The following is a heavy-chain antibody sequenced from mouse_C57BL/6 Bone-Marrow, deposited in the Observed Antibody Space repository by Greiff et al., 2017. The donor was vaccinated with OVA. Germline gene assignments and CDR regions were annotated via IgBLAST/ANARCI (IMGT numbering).Heavy chain of an antibody. CDR2: ISYDGSN. CDR3: AREVTTAY. Sequence: EVQLKESGPGLVKPSQSLSLTCSVTGYSITSGYYWNWIRQFPGNKLEWMGYISYDGSNNYNPSLKNRISITRDTSKNQFFLKLNSVTTEDTATYYCAREVTTAYWGQGTLVTVSA. V-gene: IGHV3-6*01. CDR1: GYSITSGYY. D-gene: IGHD2-2*01. J-gene: IGHJ3*01.